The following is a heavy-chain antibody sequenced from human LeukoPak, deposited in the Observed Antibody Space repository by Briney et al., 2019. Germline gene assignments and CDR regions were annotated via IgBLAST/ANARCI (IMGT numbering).Heavy chain of an antibody. Sequence: SETLSLTCAVYGGSFSGYYWSWIRQPPGKGLEWIGEINHSGSTNYNPSLKSRVTISVDTSKNQFSLKLSSVTAADTAVYYCAREAGIVVVPAAIDYWGQGTLVTVSS. D-gene: IGHD2-2*01. J-gene: IGHJ4*02. V-gene: IGHV4-34*01. CDR3: AREAGIVVVPAAIDY. CDR2: INHSGST. CDR1: GGSFSGYY.